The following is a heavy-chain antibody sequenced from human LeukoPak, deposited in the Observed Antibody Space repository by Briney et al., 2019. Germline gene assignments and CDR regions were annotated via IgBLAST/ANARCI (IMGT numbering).Heavy chain of an antibody. CDR2: INPNNGGA. D-gene: IGHD3-22*01. CDR1: GYTFTGHY. V-gene: IGHV1-2*02. Sequence: ASVKVSCKASGYTFTGHYIHWVRPAPGQGLEWVGWINPNNGGAHYAQKFQDRVTMTRDTSISTAYMEVSRLTSDDTAVYYCARDQNFHGSGGYYGMDWWGQGTLVTVSS. J-gene: IGHJ1*01. CDR3: ARDQNFHGSGGYYGMDW.